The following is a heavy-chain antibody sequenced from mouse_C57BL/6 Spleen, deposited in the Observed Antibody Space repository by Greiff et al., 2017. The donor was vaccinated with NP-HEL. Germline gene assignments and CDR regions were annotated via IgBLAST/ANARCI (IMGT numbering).Heavy chain of an antibody. V-gene: IGHV5-17*01. CDR1: GFTFSDYG. CDR2: ISSGSSTI. CDR3: ARQEGYGKYYDY. J-gene: IGHJ2*01. Sequence: EVKVVESGGGLVKPGGSLKLSCAASGFTFSDYGMHWVRQAPEKGLEWVAYISSGSSTIYYADTVKGRFTISRDNAKNTLFLQMTSLRSEDTAMYYCARQEGYGKYYDYWGQGTTLTVAS. D-gene: IGHD2-1*01.